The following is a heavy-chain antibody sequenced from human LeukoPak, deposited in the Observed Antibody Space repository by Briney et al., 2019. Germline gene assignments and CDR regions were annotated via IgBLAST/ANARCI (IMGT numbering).Heavy chain of an antibody. CDR2: INDNGHS. D-gene: IGHD3-16*01. Sequence: PSETLSLTCTVSGGSINNYYWSWIRQPPGKGLEWIAYINDNGHSGYNPSLESRVTISVDTSKNQISLSLRSVTAADTAVYFCARESADYVRGSFCDYWGQGILVTVSS. CDR1: GGSINNYY. CDR3: ARESADYVRGSFCDY. J-gene: IGHJ4*02. V-gene: IGHV4-59*12.